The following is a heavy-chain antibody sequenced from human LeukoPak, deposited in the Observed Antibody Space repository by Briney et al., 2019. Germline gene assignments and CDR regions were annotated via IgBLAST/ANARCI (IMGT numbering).Heavy chain of an antibody. CDR2: IYTSGST. J-gene: IGHJ6*03. CDR1: GGSISSYY. Sequence: KTSETLSLTCTASGGSISSYYWSWIRQPPGKGLEWIGYIYTSGSTNYNPSLKSRVTISVDTSKNQFSLKLSSVTAADTAVYYCARAAIVGATTLYYYYYMDVWGKGTTVTVSS. CDR3: ARAAIVGATTLYYYYYMDV. V-gene: IGHV4-4*09. D-gene: IGHD1-26*01.